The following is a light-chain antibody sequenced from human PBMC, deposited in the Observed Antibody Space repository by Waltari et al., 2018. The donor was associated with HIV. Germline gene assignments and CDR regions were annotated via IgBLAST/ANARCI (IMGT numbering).Light chain of an antibody. Sequence: QSVLTQPPSVSAAPGQKVTISCSGNSSNIGHNFVSWYQQFPGTAPTLLIYDTEKRPSGIPERFSGSKSGTSATLGITGLQTGDEAVYYCGTWDSSLSAGVFGGGTKVTVL. CDR2: DTE. CDR3: GTWDSSLSAGV. J-gene: IGLJ3*02. CDR1: SSNIGHNF. V-gene: IGLV1-51*01.